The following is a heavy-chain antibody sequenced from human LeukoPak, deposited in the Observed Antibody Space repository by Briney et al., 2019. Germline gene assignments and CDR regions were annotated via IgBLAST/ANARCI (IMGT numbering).Heavy chain of an antibody. J-gene: IGHJ6*02. D-gene: IGHD6-13*01. CDR3: AKAETTSSSWPYYYYGMDV. V-gene: IGHV3-48*01. CDR1: GFTFSTYS. CDR2: ISSSSTTI. Sequence: QTGGSLGLSCAASGFTFSTYSMNWVRQAPGKGLEWVSYISSSSTTIYYADSVKGRFTISRDNSKNTLYLQMNSLRAEDTAVYYCAKAETTSSSWPYYYYGMDVWGQGTTVTVSS.